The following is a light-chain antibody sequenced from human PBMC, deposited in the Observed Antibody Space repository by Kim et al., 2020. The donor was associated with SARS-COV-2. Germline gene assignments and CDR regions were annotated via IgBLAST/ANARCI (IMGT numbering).Light chain of an antibody. Sequence: SYELTQPPSVSVSPGQTASITCSGDKLGDKYACWYHQKPGQSPVLVIYQDSKRPSGIPERFSGSNSGNTATLTISGTQAMDEADYYCQAWDSSTAGVFGGGTQLTVL. J-gene: IGLJ3*02. CDR3: QAWDSSTAGV. CDR1: KLGDKY. CDR2: QDS. V-gene: IGLV3-1*01.